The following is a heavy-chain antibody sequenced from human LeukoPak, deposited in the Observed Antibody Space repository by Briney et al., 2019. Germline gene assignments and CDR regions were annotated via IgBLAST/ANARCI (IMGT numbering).Heavy chain of an antibody. CDR1: GYTFTGYY. V-gene: IGHV1-2*02. D-gene: IGHD1-26*01. Sequence: ASGKVSCKASGYTFTGYYMHWVRQAPGQGLEWMGWINPNSGGTNYAQKFQGRVTMTRDTSISTAYMELSRLRSDDTAVYYCARVVVSRWELRERFDYWGQGTLVTVSS. CDR2: INPNSGGT. J-gene: IGHJ4*02. CDR3: ARVVVSRWELRERFDY.